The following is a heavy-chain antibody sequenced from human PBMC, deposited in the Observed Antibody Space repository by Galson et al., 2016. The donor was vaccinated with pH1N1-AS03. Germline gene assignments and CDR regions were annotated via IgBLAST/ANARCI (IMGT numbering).Heavy chain of an antibody. CDR2: IIPISGNS. J-gene: IGHJ4*02. CDR3: VRGDGGNNFDF. Sequence: SVKVSCKASGGTFNKYAITWVRQAPGQGLEWMGGIIPISGNSDYAQKFQGRVTISTDKSTTTAYMELSSLRSEDTAVYYCVRGDGGNNFDFWGQGTLVTVSS. V-gene: IGHV1-69*05. CDR1: GGTFNKYA. D-gene: IGHD4-23*01.